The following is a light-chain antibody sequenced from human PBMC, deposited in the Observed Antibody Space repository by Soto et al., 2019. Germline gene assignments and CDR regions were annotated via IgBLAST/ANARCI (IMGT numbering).Light chain of an antibody. CDR1: SSNIGAGYD. J-gene: IGLJ1*01. CDR2: GNS. Sequence: QSVLTQPPSVSGAPGQRVTISCTGSSSNIGAGYDVHWYQPLPGTAPKLLIYGNSNRPSGVPDRFSGSKSGTSASLAITGLQAEDEADYYCQSYDSSLSLDVFGTGTKVTVL. V-gene: IGLV1-40*01. CDR3: QSYDSSLSLDV.